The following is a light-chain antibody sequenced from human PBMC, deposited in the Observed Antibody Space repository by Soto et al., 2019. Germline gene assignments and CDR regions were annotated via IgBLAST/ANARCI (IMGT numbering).Light chain of an antibody. V-gene: IGKV1-5*01. CDR2: DGS. CDR1: QSVRSW. CDR3: QQYDTYPYA. Sequence: DIQMTQSPSTLPASVGDRVTITCRASQSVRSWLAWYQQKPGKAPSLLIYDGSSLQSGVPSRFSGSGSGTGFTLTISSRQPDDFSSYYCQQYDTYPYAFGQGTKVEIK. J-gene: IGKJ2*01.